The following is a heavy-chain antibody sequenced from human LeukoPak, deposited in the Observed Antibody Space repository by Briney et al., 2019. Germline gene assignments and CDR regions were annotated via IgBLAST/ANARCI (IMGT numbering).Heavy chain of an antibody. CDR3: ARGGGTSDY. J-gene: IGHJ4*02. D-gene: IGHD1-26*01. V-gene: IGHV3-48*03. CDR1: GFTLSSFD. Sequence: GGSLRLSCTASGFTLSSFDVNWVRQAPGKGLEWVSFISSSGDTTHYAESVKGRFTISRDNAKKTVYLQMNSLRAEDTAVYYCARGGGTSDYWGQGTLVTVSS. CDR2: ISSSGDTT.